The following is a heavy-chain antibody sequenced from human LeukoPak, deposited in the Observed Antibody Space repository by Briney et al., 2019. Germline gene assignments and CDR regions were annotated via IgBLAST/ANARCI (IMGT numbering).Heavy chain of an antibody. Sequence: PAEPLTLTCPVSGGPISRYDWRWMRQPAGKGLEWIGRIYSSGSTNYNRSRKSRVTISLDTSENQFSLQLSSVTAADTAVHYCARATTVTPFYYPYGMDVWGQGTTVTVPS. CDR3: ARATTVTPFYYPYGMDV. D-gene: IGHD4-17*01. V-gene: IGHV4-4*07. J-gene: IGHJ6*02. CDR1: GGPISRYD. CDR2: IYSSGST.